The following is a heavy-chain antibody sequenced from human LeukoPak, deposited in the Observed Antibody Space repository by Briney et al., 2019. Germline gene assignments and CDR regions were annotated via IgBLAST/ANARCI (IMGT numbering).Heavy chain of an antibody. J-gene: IGHJ6*02. CDR3: ARDRVVPAAIDHYGMDV. D-gene: IGHD2-2*01. CDR2: IWYDGSNK. V-gene: IGHV3-33*01. CDR1: GFTFSSYG. Sequence: PGRSLRLSCAASGFTFSSYGMHWVRQAPGKGLEWVAVIWYDGSNKYYADSVKGQFTISRDNSKNTLYLQMNSLRAEDTAVYYCARDRVVPAAIDHYGMDVWGQGTTVTVSS.